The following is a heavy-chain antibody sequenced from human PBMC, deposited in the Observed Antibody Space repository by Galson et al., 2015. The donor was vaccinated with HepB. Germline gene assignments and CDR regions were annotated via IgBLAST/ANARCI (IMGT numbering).Heavy chain of an antibody. CDR2: ISSSGSTI. CDR3: ARAPPKWLQSMGGFDY. CDR1: GFTFSSYE. J-gene: IGHJ4*02. V-gene: IGHV3-48*03. Sequence: SLRLSCAASGFTFSSYEMNWVRQAPGKGLEWVSYISSSGSTIYYADSVKGRFTISRDNAKNSLYLQMNSLRAEDTAVYYCARAPPKWLQSMGGFDYWGQGTLVTVSS. D-gene: IGHD5-24*01.